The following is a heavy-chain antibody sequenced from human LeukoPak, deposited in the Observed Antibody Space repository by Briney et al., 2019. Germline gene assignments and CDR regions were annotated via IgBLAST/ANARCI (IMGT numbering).Heavy chain of an antibody. CDR3: ARDVGGYSYGFDY. Sequence: SVKVSCKASGYTFTSYGISWVRQAPGQGLEWMGGIIPIFGTANYAQKFQGRVTITADESTSTAYMELSSLRSEDAAVYYCARDVGGYSYGFDYWGQGTLVTVSS. J-gene: IGHJ4*02. V-gene: IGHV1-69*13. CDR2: IIPIFGTA. D-gene: IGHD5-18*01. CDR1: GYTFTSYG.